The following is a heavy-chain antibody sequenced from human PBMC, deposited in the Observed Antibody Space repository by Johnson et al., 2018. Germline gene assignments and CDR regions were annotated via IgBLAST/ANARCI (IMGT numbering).Heavy chain of an antibody. J-gene: IGHJ3*01. Sequence: VQLVESGAEVKEPGASLKVSCQASGYTFTRYYIHWVRQAPGQGLEWMGVINPGGGSTGYAQKFQGRVTMTRDTPTSTVYMELSSLTSEDTAVYYCARVTVGEDALQSWGQGTMVTVSS. CDR1: GYTFTRYY. CDR3: ARVTVGEDALQS. CDR2: INPGGGST. D-gene: IGHD1-20*01. V-gene: IGHV1-46*01.